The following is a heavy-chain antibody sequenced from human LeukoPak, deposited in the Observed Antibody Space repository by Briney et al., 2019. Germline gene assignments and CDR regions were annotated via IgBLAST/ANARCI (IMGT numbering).Heavy chain of an antibody. CDR2: LSGGGAAT. Sequence: GGSLRLSCATSGFTFSSFAMSWVRRAPGKGLEWVSSLSGGGAATYYAGSVKGRFTISRDNSKNTLYLQMSSLRAEDTAVYYCVKEQLAKYYYYGMDVWGQGTTVTVSS. J-gene: IGHJ6*02. CDR3: VKEQLAKYYYYGMDV. D-gene: IGHD5-18*01. CDR1: GFTFSSFA. V-gene: IGHV3-23*01.